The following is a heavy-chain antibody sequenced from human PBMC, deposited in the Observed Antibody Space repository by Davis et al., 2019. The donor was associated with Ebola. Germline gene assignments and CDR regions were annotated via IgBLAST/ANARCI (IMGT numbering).Heavy chain of an antibody. J-gene: IGHJ2*01. Sequence: GESLKISCAASGFTFSSYWMSWVRQAPGKGLEWVSYINGNSGTTYYADSVKGRFTISRDNAKNSLYLQMNSLRDEDTAVYYCAREGPNLGYFDLWGRGTLVTVSS. CDR2: INGNSGTT. CDR1: GFTFSSYW. V-gene: IGHV3-48*02. CDR3: AREGPNLGYFDL.